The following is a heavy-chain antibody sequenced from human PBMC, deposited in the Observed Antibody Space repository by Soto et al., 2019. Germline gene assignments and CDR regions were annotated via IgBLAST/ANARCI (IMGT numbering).Heavy chain of an antibody. CDR3: ARGGYGAEYYYGMEV. CDR1: GGSISSHY. D-gene: IGHD3-16*01. J-gene: IGHJ6*04. Sequence: SETLSLTCTVSGGSISSHYWSWIRQPPGGGLEWIGYIYYTGSTYYNPSLKSRVTILIDTSKNHFSLRLSSVTAADTAVYYCARGGYGAEYYYGMEVWGKGTRVTAPS. CDR2: IYYTGST. V-gene: IGHV4-59*11.